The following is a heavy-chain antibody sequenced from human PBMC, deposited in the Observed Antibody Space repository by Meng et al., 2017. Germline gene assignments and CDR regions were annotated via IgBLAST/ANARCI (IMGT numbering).Heavy chain of an antibody. Sequence: GSLRLSCAVYGGSFSGYYWSWIRQPPGKGLEWIGEINHSGSTNYNPSLKSRVTISVDTSKNQFSLKLSSVTAADTAVYYCASNDFWSGRYYYGMDVWGQGTTVTVSS. D-gene: IGHD3-3*01. V-gene: IGHV4-34*01. CDR3: ASNDFWSGRYYYGMDV. CDR2: INHSGST. J-gene: IGHJ6*02. CDR1: GGSFSGYY.